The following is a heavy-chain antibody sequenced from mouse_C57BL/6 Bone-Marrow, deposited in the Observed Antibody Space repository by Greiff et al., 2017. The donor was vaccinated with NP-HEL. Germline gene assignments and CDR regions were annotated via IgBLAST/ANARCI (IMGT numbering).Heavy chain of an antibody. V-gene: IGHV14-4*01. CDR1: GFNIKDDY. Sequence: EVQLQQSGAELVRPGASVKLSCTASGFNIKDDYMHWVKQRPEQGLEWIGWIDPENGDTEYASKFQGKATITADTSSNTAYLQLSSLTSEDTAVYYCTTGITVVATEYFDYWGQGTTLTVSS. CDR3: TTGITVVATEYFDY. J-gene: IGHJ2*01. CDR2: IDPENGDT. D-gene: IGHD1-1*01.